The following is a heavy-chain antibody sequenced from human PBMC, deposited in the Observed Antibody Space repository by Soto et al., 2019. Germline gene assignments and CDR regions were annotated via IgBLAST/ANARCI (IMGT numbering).Heavy chain of an antibody. CDR2: ISGSGGST. D-gene: IGHD1-1*01. CDR3: AKDNSTSLDAFDI. Sequence: GGSLRVSWAASGFTFSSYAMSWVRQAPGKGLEWVSAISGSGGSTYYADSVKGRFTISRDNSKNTLYLQMNSLRAEDTAVYYCAKDNSTSLDAFDIWGQGTMVTVSS. J-gene: IGHJ3*02. V-gene: IGHV3-23*01. CDR1: GFTFSSYA.